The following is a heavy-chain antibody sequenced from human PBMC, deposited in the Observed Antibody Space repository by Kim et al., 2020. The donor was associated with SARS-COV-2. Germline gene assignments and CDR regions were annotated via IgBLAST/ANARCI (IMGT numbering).Heavy chain of an antibody. J-gene: IGHJ3*01. CDR2: MTGDGLTA. D-gene: IGHD3-16*01. Sequence: GGSLRLSCEASRFVSEDYVMHWVRQGPGKGLEWVALMTGDGLTANYADSVKGRFTISRDSSRNSLYLEMDSLRPEDTALYFCAKVVGMMIGGRSAGEHALDLWGQGTMVTVSS. V-gene: IGHV3-43*02. CDR3: AKVVGMMIGGRSAGEHALDL. CDR1: RFVSEDYV.